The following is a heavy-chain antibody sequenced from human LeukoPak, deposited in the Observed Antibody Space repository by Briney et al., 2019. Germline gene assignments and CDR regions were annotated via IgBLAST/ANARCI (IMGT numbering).Heavy chain of an antibody. J-gene: IGHJ5*02. V-gene: IGHV4-30-2*01. CDR2: SYHGGST. CDR3: ARRLVDVTRWFDP. Sequence: PSETLSLTCDVSGDSMSSSRFSWGWLRQPPGKGLEWIGYSYHGGSTHYDPSLQSRVTISVDGSKKQFSLDLHLVTAADTAVYYCARRLVDVTRWFDPWGQGTLVTVSS. CDR1: GDSMSSSRFS. D-gene: IGHD6-19*01.